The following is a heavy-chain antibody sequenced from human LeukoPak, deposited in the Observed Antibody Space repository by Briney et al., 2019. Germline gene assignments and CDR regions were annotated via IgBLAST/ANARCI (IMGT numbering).Heavy chain of an antibody. CDR3: ARDPNPSGGSAFDI. CDR2: INPNSAGT. V-gene: IGHV1-2*02. CDR1: GYTFTGYY. D-gene: IGHD2-15*01. Sequence: ASVKVSCKASGYTFTGYYMHWVRRAPGHGLEWMGWINPNSAGTNYAQKFQGRVTMTRDTAISTAYMELSRLRSDDTAVDCCARDPNPSGGSAFDIWGQGKMVSVSS. J-gene: IGHJ3*02.